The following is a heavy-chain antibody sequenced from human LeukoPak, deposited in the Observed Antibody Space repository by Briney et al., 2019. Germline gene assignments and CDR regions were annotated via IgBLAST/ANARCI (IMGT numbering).Heavy chain of an antibody. D-gene: IGHD6-19*01. V-gene: IGHV6-1*01. CDR2: TYYRSKWYN. J-gene: IGHJ4*02. Sequence: SQTLSVTCAISGDSVSSNNGAWNWIRQSPSRGLGWLGRTYYRSKWYNDYAVSLQGRITINPDTSRNQFSLQLTSVTPEDTAVYYCARDVGNSGWYTFDYWGQGTLVTVSS. CDR1: GDSVSSNNGA. CDR3: ARDVGNSGWYTFDY.